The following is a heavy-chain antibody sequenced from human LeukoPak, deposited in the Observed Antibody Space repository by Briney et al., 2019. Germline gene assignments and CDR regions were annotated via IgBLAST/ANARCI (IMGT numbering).Heavy chain of an antibody. CDR1: GGSFSGYY. Sequence: SETLSLTCAVYGGSFSGYYWSWIRQPPGKGLEWIGEINHSGSTNYNPSLKSRVTISVDTSKNQFSLKLSSVTAADTAVYYCARVARYSSSPLHSWFDPWGQGTLVTVSS. CDR2: INHSGST. D-gene: IGHD6-6*01. V-gene: IGHV4-34*01. J-gene: IGHJ5*02. CDR3: ARVARYSSSPLHSWFDP.